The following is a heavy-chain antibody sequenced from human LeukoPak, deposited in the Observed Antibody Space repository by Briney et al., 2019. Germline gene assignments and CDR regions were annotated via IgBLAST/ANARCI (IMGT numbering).Heavy chain of an antibody. CDR3: ARGNIVATTFDY. D-gene: IGHD5-12*01. Sequence: VASVKVSCKASGGTFSSYAISWVRQAPGQGLEWMGRIIPIFGTANYAQKFQGRVTITTDESTSTAYMELSSLRSEDTAVYYCARGNIVATTFDYWGQGTLVTASS. V-gene: IGHV1-69*05. J-gene: IGHJ4*02. CDR2: IIPIFGTA. CDR1: GGTFSSYA.